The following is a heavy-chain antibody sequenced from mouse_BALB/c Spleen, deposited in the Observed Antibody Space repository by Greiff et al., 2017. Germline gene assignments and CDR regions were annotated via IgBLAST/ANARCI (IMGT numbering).Heavy chain of an antibody. V-gene: IGHV5-9-4*01. J-gene: IGHJ3*01. D-gene: IGHD2-4*01. Sequence: EVMLVESGGGLVKPGGSLKLSCAASGFTFSSYAMSWVRQSPEKRLEWVAEISSGGSYTYYPDTVTGRFTISRDNAKNTLYLEMSSLRSEDTAMYYCARGGYDYDVPWFAYWGQGTLVTVSA. CDR3: ARGGYDYDVPWFAY. CDR1: GFTFSSYA. CDR2: ISSGGSYT.